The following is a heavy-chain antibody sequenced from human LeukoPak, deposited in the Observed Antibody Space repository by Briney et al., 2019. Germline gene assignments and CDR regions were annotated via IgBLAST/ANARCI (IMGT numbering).Heavy chain of an antibody. CDR1: GFTFDDYA. CDR3: AKEYYGGNSVHC. V-gene: IGHV3-43*02. Sequence: GGSLRLSCAASGFTFDDYAMHWVRQAPGKGLEWVSLIGGDGSNTYYADSVKGRFTISRDNSKNSLYLQMNSLRTEDTALYYCAKEYYGGNSVHCWGQGTLVTVSS. D-gene: IGHD4-23*01. J-gene: IGHJ4*02. CDR2: IGGDGSNT.